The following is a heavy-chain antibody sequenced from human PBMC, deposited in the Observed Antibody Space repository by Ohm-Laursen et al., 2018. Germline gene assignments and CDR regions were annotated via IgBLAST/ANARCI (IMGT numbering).Heavy chain of an antibody. J-gene: IGHJ4*02. V-gene: IGHV2-5*01. CDR1: GFSLSTGGLG. Sequence: PTQTLTLTCTFSGFSLSTGGLGVGWIRQPPGKAPEWLAVIYWNDNKRYSPSLKSRLTITKDTSKNQVVLTVTNLDPVDTATYYCAHLSILTYYFDYWGQGTLVTVSS. CDR2: IYWNDNK. D-gene: IGHD2/OR15-2a*01. CDR3: AHLSILTYYFDY.